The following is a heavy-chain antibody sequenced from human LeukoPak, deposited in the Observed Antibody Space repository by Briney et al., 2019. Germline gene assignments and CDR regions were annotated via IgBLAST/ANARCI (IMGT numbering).Heavy chain of an antibody. D-gene: IGHD3-10*01. Sequence: GGSLRLSCAASGFTFSSYSMNWVRQAPGKGLEWVSYISSSSSTIYYADSVKGRFTISRDNAKNSLYLQMNSLGAEDTAVYYCARGSYYADYWGQGTLVTVSS. V-gene: IGHV3-48*01. CDR1: GFTFSSYS. CDR3: ARGSYYADY. J-gene: IGHJ4*02. CDR2: ISSSSSTI.